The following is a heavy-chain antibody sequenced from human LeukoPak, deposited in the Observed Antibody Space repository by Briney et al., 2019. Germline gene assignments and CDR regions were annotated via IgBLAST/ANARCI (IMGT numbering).Heavy chain of an antibody. Sequence: GGSLRLSCAASGFTFSSYGMHWVRQAPGKGLEWVAVIWYDGSNKFYADSVKGRFTISRDNSKYTLYLQMNSLRAEDTAMYYCARDHGYSYVDYWGQGPLVTVSS. CDR2: IWYDGSNK. J-gene: IGHJ4*02. CDR3: ARDHGYSYVDY. V-gene: IGHV3-33*01. D-gene: IGHD5-18*01. CDR1: GFTFSSYG.